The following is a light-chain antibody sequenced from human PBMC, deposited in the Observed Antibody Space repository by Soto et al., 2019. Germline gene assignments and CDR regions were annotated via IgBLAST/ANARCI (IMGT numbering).Light chain of an antibody. CDR2: AAS. CDR1: QGIGNS. Sequence: DIQMTQSPSSLSASVGDRVTITCRASQGIGNSLAWYQQKPGKVPKLLIYAASTLQSGVPFRFSGSGFGTDFTLTISSLQPEDVATYYCQKYNSDPLTFVPGTIVDVK. CDR3: QKYNSDPLT. V-gene: IGKV1-27*01. J-gene: IGKJ3*01.